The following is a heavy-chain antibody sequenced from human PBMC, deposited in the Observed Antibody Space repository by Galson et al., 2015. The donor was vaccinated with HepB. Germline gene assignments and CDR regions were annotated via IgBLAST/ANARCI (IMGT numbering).Heavy chain of an antibody. CDR3: ARGWELLPHFDY. CDR2: ISCDGSNK. Sequence: SLRLSCAASGFTFSSYAMHWVRQAPGKGLEWVAVISCDGSNKYYADSVKGRFTISRDNSKNTLYLQMNSLRAEDTAVYYCARGWELLPHFDYWGQGTLVTVSS. D-gene: IGHD1-26*01. J-gene: IGHJ4*02. CDR1: GFTFSSYA. V-gene: IGHV3-30-3*01.